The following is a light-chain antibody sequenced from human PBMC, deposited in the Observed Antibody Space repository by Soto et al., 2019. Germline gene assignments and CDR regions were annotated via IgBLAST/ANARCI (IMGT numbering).Light chain of an antibody. CDR3: QQYVSSVT. CDR1: QSVDSSF. Sequence: EIVLTQSPGSLSLSPGERATLSCRASQSVDSSFFAWYQQKPGQAPRLLIYGASNRATGIPDRFSGRGSGTDVSLTISRREPEDFAVYYCQQYVSSVTFGQGTKVEIK. CDR2: GAS. V-gene: IGKV3-20*01. J-gene: IGKJ1*01.